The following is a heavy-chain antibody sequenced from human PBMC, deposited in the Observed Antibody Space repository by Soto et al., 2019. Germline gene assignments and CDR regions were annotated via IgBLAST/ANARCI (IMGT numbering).Heavy chain of an antibody. Sequence: EVQLVESGGGLVQPGGSLRLSCAASGLIFSAYHMDWVRQAPGKGLGWVGSMRRKANSYTTEYASSVKGRFTISRDDSKNSLYLPMKSLKSEDTAVYYCAMLGGFSGGSSGMDVWGQGTTVTVSS. J-gene: IGHJ6*02. D-gene: IGHD5-12*01. CDR1: GLIFSAYH. CDR3: AMLGGFSGGSSGMDV. CDR2: MRRKANSYTT. V-gene: IGHV3-72*01.